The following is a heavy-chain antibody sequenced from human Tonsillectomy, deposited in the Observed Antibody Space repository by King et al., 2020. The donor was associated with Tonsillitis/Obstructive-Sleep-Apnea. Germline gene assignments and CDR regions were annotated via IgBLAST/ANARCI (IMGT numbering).Heavy chain of an antibody. CDR2: ISTNTGNP. J-gene: IGHJ3*02. D-gene: IGHD3-3*01. CDR1: GYVFNSYA. Sequence: QWQLVQSGSELKKSGASVKVSCKASGYVFNSYAMGWVRQAPGQGLEWMGWISTNTGNPTYAQGFTGRFVLSLDTSVSTAYLQISSLKPEDTAVYYCAREKGIFGVVNDAFDIWGQGTMVTVSS. CDR3: AREKGIFGVVNDAFDI. V-gene: IGHV7-4-1*02.